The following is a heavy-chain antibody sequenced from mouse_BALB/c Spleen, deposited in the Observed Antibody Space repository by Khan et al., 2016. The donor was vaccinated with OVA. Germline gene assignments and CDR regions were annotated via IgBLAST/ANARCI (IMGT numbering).Heavy chain of an antibody. CDR3: ASHLSGAFAY. V-gene: IGHV5-6*01. CDR2: INSDGYST. Sequence: EVELVESGGDLVRPGGSLKLSCAASGFTFSAYGMSWVRQSPDKRLEWVATINSDGYSTYYPDSLTGRFIISSNYAKHTLYLRMRSLKSEVTAMYYCASHLSGAFAYWGQGTLVTVSA. J-gene: IGHJ3*01. CDR1: GFTFSAYG. D-gene: IGHD1-3*01.